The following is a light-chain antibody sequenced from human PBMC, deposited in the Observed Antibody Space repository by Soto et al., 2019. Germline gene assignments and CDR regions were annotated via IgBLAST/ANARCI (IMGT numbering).Light chain of an antibody. CDR2: GSS. V-gene: IGKV3-11*01. CDR3: QQRSNWPPIT. Sequence: ILLTHSPATLPVSPWERATLSCRASQSVGSNLAWFQQKPGQAPRLLIYGSSTRATGVPARFSGSGSGADFTLTISSLEPEDFAVYYCQQRSNWPPITFGQGTRLEIK. J-gene: IGKJ5*01. CDR1: QSVGSN.